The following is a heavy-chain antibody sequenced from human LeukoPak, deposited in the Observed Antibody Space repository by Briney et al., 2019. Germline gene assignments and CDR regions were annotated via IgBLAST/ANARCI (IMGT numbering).Heavy chain of an antibody. V-gene: IGHV4-34*01. Sequence: SETLSLTCAVNGGSFSGYYWSWIRQPPGKGLEWIGEINHSGSTNYNPSLKSRVTISVDTSKNQFSLKLSSVTAADTAVYYCASSVGATPFDYWGQGTLVTVSS. CDR1: GGSFSGYY. J-gene: IGHJ4*02. CDR3: ASSVGATPFDY. CDR2: INHSGST. D-gene: IGHD1-26*01.